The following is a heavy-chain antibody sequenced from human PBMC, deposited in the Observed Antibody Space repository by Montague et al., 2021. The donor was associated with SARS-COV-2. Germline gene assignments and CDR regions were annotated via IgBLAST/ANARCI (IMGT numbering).Heavy chain of an antibody. CDR2: ITDRGST. Sequence: SETLSLTCAVYGGSFNGYYWTWIRQPPGKGLEWVGEITDRGSTNYNPSFQSRLTMSVDTSKNQFSLRLKSVSAADTAMYYCARGQVTIFGVLIMLPAAGAVDVWGQGTTVTVSS. CDR1: GGSFNGYY. D-gene: IGHD3-3*01. V-gene: IGHV4-34*01. CDR3: ARGQVTIFGVLIMLPAAGAVDV. J-gene: IGHJ3*01.